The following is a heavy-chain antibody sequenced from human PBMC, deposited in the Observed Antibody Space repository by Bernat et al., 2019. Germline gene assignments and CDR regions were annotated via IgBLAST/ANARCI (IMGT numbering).Heavy chain of an antibody. CDR1: GFTVSSNY. V-gene: IGHV3-53*05. CDR3: AKGPYCSGGSCYSNSFDY. CDR2: IYSGGST. J-gene: IGHJ4*02. Sequence: EVQLVETGGGLIQPGGSLRLSCAASGFTVSSNYMSWVRQAPGKGLEWVSVIYSGGSTYYADSVKGRFTISRDNAKNSLYLQMNSLRAEDTALYYCAKGPYCSGGSCYSNSFDYWGQGTLVTVSS. D-gene: IGHD2-15*01.